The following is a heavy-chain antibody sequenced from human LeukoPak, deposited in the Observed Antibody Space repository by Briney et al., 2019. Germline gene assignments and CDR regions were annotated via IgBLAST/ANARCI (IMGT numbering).Heavy chain of an antibody. CDR2: ISGSGGST. D-gene: IGHD5-12*01. CDR3: AREPARATKGDWFDP. J-gene: IGHJ5*02. V-gene: IGHV3-23*01. CDR1: GFTFSSYA. Sequence: GGSLRLSCAASGFTFSSYAMSWVRQAPGKGLEWVSAISGSGGSTYYADSVKGRFTISRDNAKNTLYLQMNSLRAEDTAVYYCAREPARATKGDWFDPWGQGTLVTVSS.